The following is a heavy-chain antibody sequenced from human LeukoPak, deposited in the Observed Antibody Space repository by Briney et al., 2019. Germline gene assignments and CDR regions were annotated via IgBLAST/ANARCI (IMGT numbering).Heavy chain of an antibody. J-gene: IGHJ3*02. CDR1: GGSISSGGYS. Sequence: PSETLSLTCAVSGGSISSGGYSWSWIRQPPGKGLEWIGYIYHSGSTYYNPSLKSRVTISVDRSKNQFSLKLSSGTAADTAVYYCAREGRGYDILTGLYGGEGAFDIWGQGTIVTVSS. CDR2: IYHSGST. D-gene: IGHD3-9*01. V-gene: IGHV4-30-2*01. CDR3: AREGRGYDILTGLYGGEGAFDI.